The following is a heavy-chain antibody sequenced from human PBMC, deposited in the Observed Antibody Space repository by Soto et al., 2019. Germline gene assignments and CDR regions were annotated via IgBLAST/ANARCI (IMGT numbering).Heavy chain of an antibody. CDR2: IYPGDSDT. Sequence: GESLTISCKGSGYNFNIYWIGWVRQMPGQGLEWMGVIYPGDSDTRYSPSFQGQVTISADKSISTAYLQWSSLTASDTAVYYCARQDGDGLYYFDYWGQGTLVTVSS. CDR1: GYNFNIYW. V-gene: IGHV5-51*01. D-gene: IGHD4-17*01. J-gene: IGHJ4*02. CDR3: ARQDGDGLYYFDY.